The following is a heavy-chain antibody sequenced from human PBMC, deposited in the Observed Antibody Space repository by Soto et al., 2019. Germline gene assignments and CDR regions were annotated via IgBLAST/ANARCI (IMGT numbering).Heavy chain of an antibody. D-gene: IGHD2-15*01. Sequence: ASVKVSCKASGYTFTSYYMHWVRQAPGQGLEWMGIINPSGGSTSYAQKFQGRVTMTRDTSTGTVYMELSSLRSEDTAVYYCARGPPGYCSGGSCYGANYYYGMDVWGQGTTVTVSS. J-gene: IGHJ6*02. CDR2: INPSGGST. CDR3: ARGPPGYCSGGSCYGANYYYGMDV. CDR1: GYTFTSYY. V-gene: IGHV1-46*03.